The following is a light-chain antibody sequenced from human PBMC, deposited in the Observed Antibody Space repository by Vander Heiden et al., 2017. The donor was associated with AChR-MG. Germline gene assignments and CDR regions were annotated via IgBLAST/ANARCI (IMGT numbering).Light chain of an antibody. V-gene: IGLV1-40*01. CDR3: QSYDNRLSAWV. Sequence: QSVLTQPASVSVAPGQRVTMSCTGSSSNIGAGYDVHWYQQLPGTAPKVFIYGNSNRPSGVPDRFSGSKSGTSASLAITGLQAEDEADYYCQSYDNRLSAWVFGGGTKLTVL. CDR2: GNS. CDR1: SSNIGAGYD. J-gene: IGLJ3*02.